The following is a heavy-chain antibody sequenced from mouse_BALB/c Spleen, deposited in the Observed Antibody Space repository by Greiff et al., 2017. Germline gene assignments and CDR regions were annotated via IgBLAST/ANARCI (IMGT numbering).Heavy chain of an antibody. D-gene: IGHD1-1*01. J-gene: IGHJ1*01. V-gene: IGHV1S29*02. Sequence: VQLKQSGPELVKPGASVKISCKASGYTFTDYNMHWVKQSHGKSLEWIGYIYPYNGGTGYNQKFKSKATLTVDNSSSTAYMELRSLTSEDSAVYYCARLNYGSSYWYFDVWGAGTTVTVSS. CDR1: GYTFTDYN. CDR2: IYPYNGGT. CDR3: ARLNYGSSYWYFDV.